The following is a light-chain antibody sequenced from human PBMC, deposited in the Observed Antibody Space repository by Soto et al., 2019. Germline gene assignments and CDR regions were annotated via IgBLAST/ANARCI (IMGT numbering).Light chain of an antibody. CDR3: QQYGSSPFT. CDR1: QSVSI. J-gene: IGKJ3*01. CDR2: AAS. Sequence: EIVLTQSPGTLSLSPGERATLSCRASQSVSILGWYQQRPGQAPRLLIYAASSRATGIPERFSGSGSGTDFTLTISRLEPEDFEVYYCQQYGSSPFTFGPGTKVDIK. V-gene: IGKV3-20*01.